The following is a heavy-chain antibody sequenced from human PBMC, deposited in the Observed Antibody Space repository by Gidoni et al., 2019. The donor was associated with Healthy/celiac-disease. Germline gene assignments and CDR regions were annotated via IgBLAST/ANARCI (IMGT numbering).Heavy chain of an antibody. Sequence: QVQLVVSGGGVVHPGRCLRLSCAASGFTFRSYAMHWVRQAPGKGLEWVAVISYDGSNKYYADSVKGRFTISRDNSKNTLYLQMNSLRAEDTAVYYCARDTSWSFGYYYGMDVWGQGTTVTVSS. CDR2: ISYDGSNK. CDR3: ARDTSWSFGYYYGMDV. D-gene: IGHD2-8*01. CDR1: GFTFRSYA. J-gene: IGHJ6*02. V-gene: IGHV3-30*04.